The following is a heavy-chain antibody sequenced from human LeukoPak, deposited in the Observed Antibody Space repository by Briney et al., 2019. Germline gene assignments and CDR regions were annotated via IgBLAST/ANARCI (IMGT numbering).Heavy chain of an antibody. Sequence: GASVKVSCKASGYTFTTYAMHWVRQAPGQRLEWMGWINAGNGNTKYSQKFQGRVTITRDTSANTAYMELSSLRSEDTAVYYCARDLKQFGGWFDYWGQGTLVTVSS. CDR2: INAGNGNT. J-gene: IGHJ4*02. D-gene: IGHD6-19*01. CDR3: ARDLKQFGGWFDY. V-gene: IGHV1-3*01. CDR1: GYTFTTYA.